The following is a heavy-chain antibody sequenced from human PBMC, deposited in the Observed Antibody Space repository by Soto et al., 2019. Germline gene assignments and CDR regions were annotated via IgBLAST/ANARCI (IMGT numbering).Heavy chain of an antibody. Sequence: GGSLRLSCAASGFTFSSYWMHWVRQAPGKGLVWVSRINSDGSSTSYADSVKGRFTISRDNAKNTLYLQMNSLRAEDTAVYYCAREDIEHSYNYYYYGMDVWGQGTTVTVSS. CDR1: GFTFSSYW. J-gene: IGHJ6*02. CDR2: INSDGSST. V-gene: IGHV3-74*01. CDR3: AREDIEHSYNYYYYGMDV. D-gene: IGHD2-15*01.